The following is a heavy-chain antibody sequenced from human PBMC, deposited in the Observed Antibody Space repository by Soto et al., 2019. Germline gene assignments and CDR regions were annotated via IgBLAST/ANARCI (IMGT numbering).Heavy chain of an antibody. CDR1: GYGFSSYG. J-gene: IGHJ4*02. V-gene: IGHV1-18*01. CDR2: ISAYNGNT. Sequence: VPVKVSCKASGYGFSSYGISWVRQAPGQGLEWMGWISAYNGNTNYAQKLQGRVTMTTDTSTSTAYMELRSLRSDDTAVYYCARGHYDILTGHSQDYWGQGTLVTVSS. D-gene: IGHD3-9*01. CDR3: ARGHYDILTGHSQDY.